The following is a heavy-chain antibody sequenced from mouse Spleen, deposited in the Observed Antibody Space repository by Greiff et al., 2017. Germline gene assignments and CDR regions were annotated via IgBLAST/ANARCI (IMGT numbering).Heavy chain of an antibody. CDR1: GYTFTDYY. V-gene: IGHV1-19*01. CDR2: INPYNGGT. D-gene: IGHD1-2*01. J-gene: IGHJ4*01. CDR3: ARDYYGYDAMDY. Sequence: EVKLMESGPVLVKPGASVKMSCKASGYTFTDYYMNWVKQSHGKSLEWIGVINPYNGGTSYNQKFKGKATLTADKSSSTAYMQLSSLTSEDSAVYYCARDYYGYDAMDYWGQGTSVTVSS.